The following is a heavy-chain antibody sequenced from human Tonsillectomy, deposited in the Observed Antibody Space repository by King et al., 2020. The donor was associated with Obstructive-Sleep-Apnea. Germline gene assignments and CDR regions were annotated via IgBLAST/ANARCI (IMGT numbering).Heavy chain of an antibody. V-gene: IGHV3-43*01. J-gene: IGHJ4*02. CDR3: VKDSGRGGDYVFDY. CDR2: ISWDGGVT. CDR1: GFTFDVYT. Sequence: VQLVESGGVVVQPGGSVRLSCSGSGFTFDVYTMHWVRQAPGKGLEWVSLISWDGGVTYYAGSLKGRFTISRDNSRNSLYLQMNSLRTEDTALYYCVKDSGRGGDYVFDYWGQGALVTVSS. D-gene: IGHD4-17*01.